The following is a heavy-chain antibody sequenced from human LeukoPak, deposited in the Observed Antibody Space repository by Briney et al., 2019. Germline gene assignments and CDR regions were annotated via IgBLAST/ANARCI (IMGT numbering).Heavy chain of an antibody. CDR1: GFTFDDYA. CDR2: ISWNSGSI. Sequence: GGSLRLSCAASGFTFDDYAMHWVRQAPGKGLEWVSGISWNSGSIGYADSVKGRFTISRDNAKNSLYLQMNSLRAEDTAVYYCARGLRGWLQFPAFDYWGQGTLVTVSS. V-gene: IGHV3-9*01. J-gene: IGHJ4*02. D-gene: IGHD5-12*01. CDR3: ARGLRGWLQFPAFDY.